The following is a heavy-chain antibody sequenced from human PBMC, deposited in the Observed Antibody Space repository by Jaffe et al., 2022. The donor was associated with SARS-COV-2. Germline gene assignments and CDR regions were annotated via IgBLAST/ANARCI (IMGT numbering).Heavy chain of an antibody. CDR1: GGSISSGGYY. D-gene: IGHD6-19*01. V-gene: IGHV4-31*03. Sequence: QVQLQESGPGLVKPSQTLSLTCTVSGGSISSGGYYWSWIRQHPGKGLEWIGYIYYSGSTYYNPSLKSRVTISVDTSKNQFSLKLSSVTAADTAVYYCAREVRSAYSSGWVGWYFDLWGRGTLVTVSS. CDR2: IYYSGST. J-gene: IGHJ2*01. CDR3: AREVRSAYSSGWVGWYFDL.